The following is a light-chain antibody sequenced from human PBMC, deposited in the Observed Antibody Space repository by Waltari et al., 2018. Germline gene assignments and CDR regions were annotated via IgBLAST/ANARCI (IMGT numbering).Light chain of an antibody. J-gene: IGLJ1*01. CDR2: DVD. V-gene: IGLV2-23*02. CDR3: CSYAGRGTFV. Sequence: QSALSQPASVSGSPAQSVTVSCTGSSSDVGYYNFVSWYRQHPGKAPELMIHDVDKRPAGVSNRFSGSKSGNTASLTISGLQAEDQADYYCCSYAGRGTFVFGTGTQVTVL. CDR1: SSDVGYYNF.